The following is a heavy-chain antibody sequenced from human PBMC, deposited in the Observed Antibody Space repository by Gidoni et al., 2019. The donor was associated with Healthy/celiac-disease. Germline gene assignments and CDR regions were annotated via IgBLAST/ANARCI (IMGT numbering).Heavy chain of an antibody. CDR2: IKSKTDGGTT. J-gene: IGHJ4*02. CDR1: GSTFRKAW. Sequence: EVKLVESGGGLVKPGGARRLSCAASGSTFRKAWMGWGRHAPGKGLEWVGRIKSKTDGGTTDYAAPVKGRFTISRDDSKNTLYLQMNSLKTEDTAVYYCTTDWRGGYSSGYLLEYWGQGTLVTVSS. V-gene: IGHV3-15*01. CDR3: TTDWRGGYSSGYLLEY. D-gene: IGHD3-22*01.